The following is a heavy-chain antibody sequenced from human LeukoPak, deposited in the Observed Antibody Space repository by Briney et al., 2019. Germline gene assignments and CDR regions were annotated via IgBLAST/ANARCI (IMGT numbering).Heavy chain of an antibody. CDR1: GGSISSGGYY. V-gene: IGHV4-31*03. D-gene: IGHD3-10*01. J-gene: IGHJ6*03. CDR3: ARVSITMVRGVILSREYYYMDV. Sequence: SQTLSLTCTVSGGSISSGGYYWSWIRQHPGKGLEWIGYISYSGSTYYNPSLKSRVTISVDTSKNQFSLKLSSVTAADTAVYYCARVSITMVRGVILSREYYYMDVWGKGTTVTVSS. CDR2: ISYSGST.